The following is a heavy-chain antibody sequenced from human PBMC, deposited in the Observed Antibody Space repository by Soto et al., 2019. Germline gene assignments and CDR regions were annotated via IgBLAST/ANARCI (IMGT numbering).Heavy chain of an antibody. Sequence: ASVKVSCKASGYTFTSYAMHWVRQAPGQRLEWMGIINPSGGSTSYAQKFQGRVTMTRDTSTSTVYMELSSLRSEDTAVYYCARDGFVEYYDFWSGYHSLDYWGQGTLVTVSS. CDR2: INPSGGST. D-gene: IGHD3-3*01. J-gene: IGHJ4*02. CDR3: ARDGFVEYYDFWSGYHSLDY. V-gene: IGHV1-46*01. CDR1: GYTFTSYA.